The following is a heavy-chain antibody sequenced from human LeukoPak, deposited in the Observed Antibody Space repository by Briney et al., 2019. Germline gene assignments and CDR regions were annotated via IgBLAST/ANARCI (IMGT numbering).Heavy chain of an antibody. CDR1: GGSISSYY. CDR3: ARDSFVSGTDPGIAAAGVPDAFDI. V-gene: IGHV4-59*01. D-gene: IGHD6-13*01. J-gene: IGHJ3*02. Sequence: PSETLSLTCTVSGGSISSYYWSWIRQPPGKGLEWIGYIYYSGSTNYNPSLKSRVTISVDTSKNQFSLKLSSVTAADTAVYYCARDSFVSGTDPGIAAAGVPDAFDIWGQGTMVTVSS. CDR2: IYYSGST.